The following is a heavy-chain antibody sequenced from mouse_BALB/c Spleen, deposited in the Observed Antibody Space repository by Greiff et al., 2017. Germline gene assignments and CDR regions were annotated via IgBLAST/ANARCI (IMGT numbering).Heavy chain of an antibody. D-gene: IGHD2-1*01. CDR3: GRGGNAWFAY. CDR2: ISYSGST. J-gene: IGHJ3*01. V-gene: IGHV3-8*02. CDR1: GDSITSGY. Sequence: EVMLVESGPSLVKPSQTLSLTCSVTGDSITSGYWNWIRKFPGNKLEYMGYISYSGSTYYNPSLKSRISITRDTSKNQYYLQLNSVTTEDTATYYCGRGGNAWFAYWGQGTLVTVSA.